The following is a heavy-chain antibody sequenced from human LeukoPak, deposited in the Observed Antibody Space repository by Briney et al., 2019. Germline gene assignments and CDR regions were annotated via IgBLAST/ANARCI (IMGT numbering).Heavy chain of an antibody. CDR3: ARGGAARPDY. D-gene: IGHD6-6*01. J-gene: IGHJ4*02. CDR2: ISSNSRSI. Sequence: PGGSLRLSCAASGFTFSSYSMNWVRQAPGKGLEWVSYISSNSRSIDYADSVKGRFTISRDNAKNSLYLQMNSLRAEDTAMYYCARGGAARPDYWGQGTLVTVSS. V-gene: IGHV3-48*01. CDR1: GFTFSSYS.